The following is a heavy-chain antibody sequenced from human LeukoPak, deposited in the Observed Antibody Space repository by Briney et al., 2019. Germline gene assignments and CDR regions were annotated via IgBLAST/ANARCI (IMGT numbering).Heavy chain of an antibody. CDR2: VYDNGDT. D-gene: IGHD3-22*01. V-gene: IGHV4-59*13. CDR3: ARQSDYDIDTSHYMDV. J-gene: IGHJ6*03. CDR1: GGSISGYL. Sequence: SETLCLTCTVSGGSISGYLWTWIRQPPGKGLEWIGYVYDNGDTSYHPSFTGRVSISVAMSKNQFSLKLTSVLAADTAEYYCARQSDYDIDTSHYMDVWGKGTTVTVSS.